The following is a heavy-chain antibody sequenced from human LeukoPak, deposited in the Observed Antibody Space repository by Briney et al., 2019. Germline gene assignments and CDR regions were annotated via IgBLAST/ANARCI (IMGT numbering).Heavy chain of an antibody. CDR1: GYSFASYW. CDR3: ATTLDSSGYYYFDY. J-gene: IGHJ4*02. D-gene: IGHD3-22*01. Sequence: GESLKISCKGSGYSFASYWIGWVRQMPGKGLEWMGIIYPGDSDTRYSPSFRGQVTISADKSISTAYLQWSSLKASDTAMYYCATTLDSSGYYYFDYWGQGALVTVSS. CDR2: IYPGDSDT. V-gene: IGHV5-51*01.